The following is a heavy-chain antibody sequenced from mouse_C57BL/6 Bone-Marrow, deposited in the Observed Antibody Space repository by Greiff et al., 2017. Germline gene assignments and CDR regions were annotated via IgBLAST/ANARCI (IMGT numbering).Heavy chain of an antibody. CDR3: ARDGYYPYYFDY. Sequence: VQLQQPGAELVMPGASVKLSCKASGYTFTSYWMHWVKQRPGQGLEWIGEIDPSDSYTNYNQKFKGKSTLTVDKSSSPAYMQLSSLTSEDSAVYYCARDGYYPYYFDYWGQGTTLTVSS. CDR2: IDPSDSYT. CDR1: GYTFTSYW. D-gene: IGHD2-3*01. V-gene: IGHV1-69*01. J-gene: IGHJ2*01.